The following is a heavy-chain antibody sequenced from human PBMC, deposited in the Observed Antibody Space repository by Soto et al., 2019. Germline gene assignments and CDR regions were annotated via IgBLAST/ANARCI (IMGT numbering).Heavy chain of an antibody. CDR1: GFTFSSYA. V-gene: IGHV3-23*01. D-gene: IGHD6-6*01. Sequence: VQLLESGGVLVQPGGSLRLSCAASGFTFSSYAMSWVRQAPGKGLEWVSSISGSGGSTYYADSVKGRFTISRDNSKNTVNLQMNSLRAEDTAVYHCAKMFREYSSSPAGYWGQGTLVTVSS. CDR2: ISGSGGST. J-gene: IGHJ4*02. CDR3: AKMFREYSSSPAGY.